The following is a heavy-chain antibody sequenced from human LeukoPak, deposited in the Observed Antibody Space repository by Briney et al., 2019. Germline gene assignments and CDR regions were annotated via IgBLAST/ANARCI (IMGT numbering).Heavy chain of an antibody. CDR3: ARGAPLWFGELLYTPFDY. V-gene: IGHV1-8*03. D-gene: IGHD3-10*01. CDR1: GYTFTSYD. Sequence: ASVKVSCKASGYTFTSYDINWVRQATGQGLEWLGWMNPNSGNTGYAQKFQGRVTITRNTSISTAYMELSSLRSEDTAVYYCARGAPLWFGELLYTPFDYWGRGTLVTVSS. J-gene: IGHJ4*02. CDR2: MNPNSGNT.